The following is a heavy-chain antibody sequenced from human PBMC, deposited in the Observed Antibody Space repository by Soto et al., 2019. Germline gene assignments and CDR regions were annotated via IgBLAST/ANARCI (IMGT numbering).Heavy chain of an antibody. Sequence: ASVKVSCKASGYTFTSYGISWVRQAPGQGLEWMGWISAYNGNTNYAQKLQGRVTMTTDTSTSTAYMELRSLRSDDTAVYYCARDEFCSGGSCGFYYYYYGMVVWGQGTTVTVSS. V-gene: IGHV1-18*01. D-gene: IGHD2-15*01. J-gene: IGHJ6*02. CDR2: ISAYNGNT. CDR1: GYTFTSYG. CDR3: ARDEFCSGGSCGFYYYYYGMVV.